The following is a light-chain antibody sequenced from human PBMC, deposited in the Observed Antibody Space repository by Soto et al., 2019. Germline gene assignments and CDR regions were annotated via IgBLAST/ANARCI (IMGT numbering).Light chain of an antibody. Sequence: CTGTSSDVGGYNYVSWYQQHPGKAPKLMIYDVSKRPSGVPDRFSGSKSGNTASLTISGLQAEDEADYYCCSYAGSYTHYVFGTGTKLTVL. V-gene: IGLV2-11*01. CDR1: SSDVGGYNY. CDR2: DVS. CDR3: CSYAGSYTHYV. J-gene: IGLJ1*01.